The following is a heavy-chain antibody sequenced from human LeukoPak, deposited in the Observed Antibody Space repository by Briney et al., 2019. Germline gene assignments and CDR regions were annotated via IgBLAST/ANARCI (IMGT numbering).Heavy chain of an antibody. Sequence: SETLSLTCAVSGGSISSYYWSWIRQPPGKGLEWIGYIYYSGSTNYNPSLKSRVTISVDTSKNQFSLKVRSVTAADTAVYYCARALGAFDIWGQGTMVTVSS. J-gene: IGHJ3*02. CDR2: IYYSGST. CDR1: GGSISSYY. CDR3: ARALGAFDI. V-gene: IGHV4-59*01.